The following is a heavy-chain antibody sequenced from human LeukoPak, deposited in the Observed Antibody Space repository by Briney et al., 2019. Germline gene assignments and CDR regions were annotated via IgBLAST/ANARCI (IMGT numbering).Heavy chain of an antibody. V-gene: IGHV3-43D*04. Sequence: GGSLRLSCAVSGFTFDDYAMHWVRQPPGRGLVWVSLISWDGGSTYYADSVKGRFTIYRDNSKNSLYLQMNSLRAEDTALYYCAKGMIVVVPAAPFDYWGQGTLVTVSS. J-gene: IGHJ4*02. D-gene: IGHD2-2*01. CDR1: GFTFDDYA. CDR2: ISWDGGST. CDR3: AKGMIVVVPAAPFDY.